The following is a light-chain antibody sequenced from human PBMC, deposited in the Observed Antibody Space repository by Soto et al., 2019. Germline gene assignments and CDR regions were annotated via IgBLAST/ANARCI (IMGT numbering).Light chain of an antibody. V-gene: IGLV1-47*01. CDR1: TSNIGTNA. CDR3: AAWNDRLRGYV. CDR2: YSN. Sequence: QSVLTXSASASGTPGQRFTISCSGFTSNIGTNAVCWFQLLPGTAPKLLIYYSNHRPSGISDRFSGSKSGTSASLAISGLRPEDEADYYCAAWNDRLRGYVFATGTKVTGL. J-gene: IGLJ1*01.